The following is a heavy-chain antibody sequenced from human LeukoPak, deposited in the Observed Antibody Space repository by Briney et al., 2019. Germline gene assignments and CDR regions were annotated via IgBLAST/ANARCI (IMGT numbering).Heavy chain of an antibody. Sequence: SETLSLTCTVSGGSISSNTYYWGWVRQPPGKGLEWIGSIYHNGSPYHNPSLKSRVTISVDASVYQFSLRLSSVTAADTAVYYCARQGAVTSRRTHYYAMDVWGQGTTVTVSS. CDR1: GGSISSNTYY. J-gene: IGHJ6*02. CDR2: IYHNGSP. D-gene: IGHD4-17*01. CDR3: ARQGAVTSRRTHYYAMDV. V-gene: IGHV4-39*01.